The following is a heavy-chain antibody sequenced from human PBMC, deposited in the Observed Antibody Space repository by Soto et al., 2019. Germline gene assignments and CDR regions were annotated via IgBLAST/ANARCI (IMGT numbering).Heavy chain of an antibody. D-gene: IGHD2-2*01. CDR3: ARGPLAPDIVVVPAANGYNWFDP. Sequence: ASVKVSCKASGYTFTGYYMHWVRQAPGQGLEWMGWINPNSGGTNYAQKFQGWVTMTRDTSISTAYMELSRLRSDDTAVYYCARGPLAPDIVVVPAANGYNWFDPWGQGTLVTVSS. CDR2: INPNSGGT. J-gene: IGHJ5*02. CDR1: GYTFTGYY. V-gene: IGHV1-2*04.